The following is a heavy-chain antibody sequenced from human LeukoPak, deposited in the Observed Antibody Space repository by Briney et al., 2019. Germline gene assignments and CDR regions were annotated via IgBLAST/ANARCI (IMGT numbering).Heavy chain of an antibody. J-gene: IGHJ6*02. CDR2: INPSGGST. V-gene: IGHV1-46*01. D-gene: IGHD6-13*01. Sequence: ASVKVSCKASGYTFTSYYMNWVRQAPGQGLEWMGIINPSGGSTSYAQKFQGRVTITADKSTSTAYMELSSLRSEDTAVYYCAREEYTSSNRYTPGYYYYYGMDVWGQGTTVTVSS. CDR3: AREEYTSSNRYTPGYYYYYGMDV. CDR1: GYTFTSYY.